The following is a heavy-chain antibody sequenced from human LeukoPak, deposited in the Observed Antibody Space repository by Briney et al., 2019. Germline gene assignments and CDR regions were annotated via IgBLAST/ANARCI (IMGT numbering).Heavy chain of an antibody. Sequence: GGSLRLSCAASGFTFSSYAMHWVRQAPGKGLEYVSAISSNGGSTYYANSVKGRFTISRDNSKNTLYLQMGSLRAEDMAVYYCARGLWELSDFPPDAFDIWGQGTMVTVSS. CDR2: ISSNGGST. J-gene: IGHJ3*02. D-gene: IGHD3-16*02. V-gene: IGHV3-64*01. CDR3: ARGLWELSDFPPDAFDI. CDR1: GFTFSSYA.